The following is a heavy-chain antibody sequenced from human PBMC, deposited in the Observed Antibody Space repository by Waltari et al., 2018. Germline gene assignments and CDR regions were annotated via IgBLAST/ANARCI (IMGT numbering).Heavy chain of an antibody. CDR1: GFTVSNNY. CDR2: MYSGGYT. V-gene: IGHV3-66*02. Sequence: EVQLAESGGGLVQPGGSLRISCAASGFTVSNNYMSWVRQAPGKGLGWVSLMYSGGYTQYSDSVKGRFTISRDNSKNTLYLQMNSLRVEDTAVYDCARNPRYDSPDWGQGTLVTVSS. CDR3: ARNPRYDSPD. J-gene: IGHJ4*02. D-gene: IGHD3-22*01.